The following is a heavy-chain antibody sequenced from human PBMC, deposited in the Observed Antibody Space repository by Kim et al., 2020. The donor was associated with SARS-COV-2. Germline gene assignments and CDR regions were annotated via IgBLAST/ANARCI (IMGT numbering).Heavy chain of an antibody. CDR2: ISYDGSNK. Sequence: GGSLRLSCAASGFTFSSYAMHWVRQAPGKGLEWVAVISYDGSNKYYADSVKGRFTISRDNSKNTLYLQMNSLRAEDTAVYYCARGGSGYYHSPHFVWGQGTLVTVSS. J-gene: IGHJ4*02. D-gene: IGHD3-22*01. V-gene: IGHV3-30*04. CDR3: ARGGSGYYHSPHFV. CDR1: GFTFSSYA.